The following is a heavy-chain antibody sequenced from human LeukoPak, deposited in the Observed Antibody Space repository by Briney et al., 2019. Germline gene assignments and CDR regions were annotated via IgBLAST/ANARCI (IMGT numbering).Heavy chain of an antibody. CDR2: ISSSGDTI. Sequence: GGSLRLSCAASGFTFSSFGMNWVRQPQRKGLEWLSYISSSGDTIHYADSLKGRFTISRDNAKNSLYLQMNSLRAEDTAVYYCARDLRGSGTYYHDYWGQGTLVTVSS. V-gene: IGHV3-48*03. CDR1: GFTFSSFG. J-gene: IGHJ4*02. D-gene: IGHD3-10*01. CDR3: ARDLRGSGTYYHDY.